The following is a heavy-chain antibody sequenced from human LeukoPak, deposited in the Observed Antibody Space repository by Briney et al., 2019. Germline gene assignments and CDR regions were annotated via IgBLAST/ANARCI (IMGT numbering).Heavy chain of an antibody. V-gene: IGHV4-34*01. CDR2: INHSGST. CDR1: GGSFSGYY. Sequence: SETLSLTCAVYGGSFSGYYWSWIRQPPGKGLEWIGEINHSGSTNYNPSLKSRVTISVDTSKNQFSLKLSSVTAADTAVYYCARVPPDSSGYYLHFDYWGQGTLVTVSS. CDR3: ARVPPDSSGYYLHFDY. D-gene: IGHD3-22*01. J-gene: IGHJ4*02.